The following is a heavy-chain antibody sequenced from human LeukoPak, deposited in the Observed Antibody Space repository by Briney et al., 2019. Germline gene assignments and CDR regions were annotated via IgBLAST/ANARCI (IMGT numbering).Heavy chain of an antibody. CDR1: GFTVSSNY. CDR2: IYSGGST. J-gene: IGHJ6*02. Sequence: GGSLRLSCAASGFTVSSNYMSWVRQAPGKGLEWVSVIYSGGSTYYADSVKGRFTISRDNSKNTLYLQMNSLRAEDTAVYYCARDLRDILTGYPHYYYGMDVWGQGTTVTVSS. D-gene: IGHD3-9*01. CDR3: ARDLRDILTGYPHYYYGMDV. V-gene: IGHV3-66*01.